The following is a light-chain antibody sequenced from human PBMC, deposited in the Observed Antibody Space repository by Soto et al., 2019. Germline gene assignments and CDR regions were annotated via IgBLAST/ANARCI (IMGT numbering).Light chain of an antibody. CDR3: QQFSSYPLT. V-gene: IGKV3-20*01. CDR1: QTVRNNY. J-gene: IGKJ4*01. CDR2: DAS. Sequence: EFVLTQSPGTLSLSPGEIATLSCRASQTVRNNYLAWYQQKPGQAPRLLIYDASSRATGIPDRFSGGGSGTDFTLTISRLEPEDFAVYYCQQFSSYPLTIGGGTKVDIK.